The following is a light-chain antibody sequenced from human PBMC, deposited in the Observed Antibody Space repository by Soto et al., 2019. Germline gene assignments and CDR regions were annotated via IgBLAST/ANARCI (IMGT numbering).Light chain of an antibody. J-gene: IGLJ3*02. CDR2: AND. V-gene: IGLV1-51*01. Sequence: QSVLTQPPSVSAAPGQKVTISCSGSSSNVGNNIVSWYQQLPGAVPKLLIYANDKRPSGIPDRFSGSKSGTSATLGITGLQTGGEADYYCATWDTSLSAVVFGGGTKLTVL. CDR3: ATWDTSLSAVV. CDR1: SSNVGNNI.